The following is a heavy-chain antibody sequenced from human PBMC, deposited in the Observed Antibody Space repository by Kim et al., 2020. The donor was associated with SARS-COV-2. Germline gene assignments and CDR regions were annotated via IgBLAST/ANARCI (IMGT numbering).Heavy chain of an antibody. Sequence: TYYADSVKGRFTISRDNSKNTLYLQMNSLRAEGTAVYYWARDDSSGYYLNWGQGTLVTVSS. J-gene: IGHJ4*02. V-gene: IGHV3-66*01. CDR2: T. CDR3: ARDDSSGYYLN. D-gene: IGHD3-22*01.